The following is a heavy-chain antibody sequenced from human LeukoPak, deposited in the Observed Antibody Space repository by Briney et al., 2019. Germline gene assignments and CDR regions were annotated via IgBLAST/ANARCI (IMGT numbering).Heavy chain of an antibody. J-gene: IGHJ4*02. Sequence: SETLSLTCTVSGGSISSSSYYWGWIRQPPGKGLEWIGSIYYSGSTNYNPSLKSRVTISVDTSKNQFSLKLSSVTAADTAVYYCASRYCSGGSCPIDYWGQGTLVTVSS. CDR3: ASRYCSGGSCPIDY. CDR2: IYYSGST. V-gene: IGHV4-39*07. CDR1: GGSISSSSYY. D-gene: IGHD2-15*01.